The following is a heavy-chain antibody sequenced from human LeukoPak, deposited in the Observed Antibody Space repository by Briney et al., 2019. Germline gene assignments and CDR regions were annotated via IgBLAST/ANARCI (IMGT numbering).Heavy chain of an antibody. Sequence: GGSLRLSCAASGFTVSNNYMSWVRQAPGKGLDWVSIIYRGGSTYYADSVKDRFTISIDNSKNTVYLQMNSLRAEDTAVYYCAGSYVSRSFDYWGQGTLVTVSS. CDR2: IYRGGST. D-gene: IGHD3-16*01. V-gene: IGHV3-66*01. CDR3: AGSYVSRSFDY. J-gene: IGHJ4*02. CDR1: GFTVSNNY.